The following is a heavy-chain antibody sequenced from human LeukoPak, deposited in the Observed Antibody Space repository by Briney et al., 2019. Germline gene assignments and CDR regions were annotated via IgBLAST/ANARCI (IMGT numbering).Heavy chain of an antibody. CDR1: GGTFSSYA. CDR3: ASFSGKYSGSYYVFDY. Sequence: GASVKVSCKASGGTFSSYAISWVRQAPGQGLEWMGGIIPIFGTANYAQKFQGRVTITADESTSTAYMELSSLRSEDTAVYYCASFSGKYSGSYYVFDYWGQGTLVTVSS. V-gene: IGHV1-69*13. J-gene: IGHJ4*02. D-gene: IGHD1-26*01. CDR2: IIPIFGTA.